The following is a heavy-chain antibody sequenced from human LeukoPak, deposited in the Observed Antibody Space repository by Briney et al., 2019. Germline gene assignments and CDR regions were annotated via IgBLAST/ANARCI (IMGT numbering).Heavy chain of an antibody. CDR3: APRRVAADKGFDY. Sequence: GASVKVSCKASGYXFTDYYIHWMRQAPGQGREWLGWMNPTSGGTNYAQKFQGRVTMTRDTSITTAYMELSSLRSDDTAVYYCAPRRVAADKGFDYWGQGTLVTVSS. D-gene: IGHD6-19*01. V-gene: IGHV1-2*02. CDR2: MNPTSGGT. CDR1: GYXFTDYY. J-gene: IGHJ4*02.